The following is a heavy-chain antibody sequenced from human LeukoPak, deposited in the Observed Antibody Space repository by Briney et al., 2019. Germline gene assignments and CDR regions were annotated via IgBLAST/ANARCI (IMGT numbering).Heavy chain of an antibody. CDR1: GFTFSSYG. Sequence: RAGGSLRLSCAASGFTFSSYGMSWVRQAPGKGLEWVSAIGGSGGSTYYADSVKGRFTISRDNSKNTLYLQMNSLRAEDTAVYYCARDREGEVADFYYWGQGTLVTVSS. J-gene: IGHJ4*02. CDR3: ARDREGEVADFYY. D-gene: IGHD6-19*01. V-gene: IGHV3-23*01. CDR2: IGGSGGST.